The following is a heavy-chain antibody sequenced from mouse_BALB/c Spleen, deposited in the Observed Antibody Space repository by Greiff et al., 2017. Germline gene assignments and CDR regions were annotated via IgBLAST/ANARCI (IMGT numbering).Heavy chain of an antibody. CDR1: GYTFTSYW. J-gene: IGHJ4*01. CDR2: INPSTGYT. Sequence: QVHVKQSGAELAKPGASVKMSCKASGYTFTSYWMHWVKQRPGQGLEWIGYINPSTGYTEYNQKFKDKATLTADKSSSTAYMQLSSLTSEDSAVYYCARYTMITRAMDYWGQGTSVTVSS. V-gene: IGHV1-7*01. CDR3: ARYTMITRAMDY. D-gene: IGHD2-4*01.